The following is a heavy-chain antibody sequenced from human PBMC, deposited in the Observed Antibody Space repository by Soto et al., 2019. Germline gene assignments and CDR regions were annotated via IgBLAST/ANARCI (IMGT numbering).Heavy chain of an antibody. CDR1: GSSISAYY. CDR2: ISYSGST. D-gene: IGHD6-19*01. Sequence: QVQLQESGPGLVKPSETLSLTYTVSGSSISAYYWTWIRHPPGKGLEWIGYISYSGSTNYNPSLKSRVTISVDTSKNQFSLKLSSVTAADTAVYYCATRSMYSSGWYIDYWGQGTLVTVSS. J-gene: IGHJ4*02. CDR3: ATRSMYSSGWYIDY. V-gene: IGHV4-59*01.